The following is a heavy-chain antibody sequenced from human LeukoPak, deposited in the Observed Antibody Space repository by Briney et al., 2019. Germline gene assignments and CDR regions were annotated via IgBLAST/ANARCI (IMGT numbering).Heavy chain of an antibody. Sequence: SETLSLTCTVSGGSISSYYWSWIRQPPGEGLEWIGYIYYSGSTSYNPSLKSPVTISVDTSKNQFSLKLTSVTAADTAVYYCARGARGYNYGPFDCWGQGTLVTVSS. D-gene: IGHD5-18*01. J-gene: IGHJ4*02. CDR3: ARGARGYNYGPFDC. CDR1: GGSISSYY. V-gene: IGHV4-59*01. CDR2: IYYSGST.